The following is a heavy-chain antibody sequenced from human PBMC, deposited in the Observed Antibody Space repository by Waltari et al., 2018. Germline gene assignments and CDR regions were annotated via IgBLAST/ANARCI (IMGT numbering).Heavy chain of an antibody. Sequence: QVQLQESGPGLVKPSQTLSLTCTVSGGSISSGGYYWRWIRQHPGKGLEWIGYIYYSGSTYYNPSLKSRVTISVDTSKNQFSLKLSSVTAADTAVYYCARAGDIHPSDFVYWGQGTLVTVSS. CDR3: ARAGDIHPSDFVY. CDR2: IYYSGST. J-gene: IGHJ4*02. D-gene: IGHD5-12*01. V-gene: IGHV4-31*03. CDR1: GGSISSGGYY.